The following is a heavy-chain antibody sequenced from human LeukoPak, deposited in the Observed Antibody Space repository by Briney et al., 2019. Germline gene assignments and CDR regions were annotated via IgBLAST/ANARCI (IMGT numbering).Heavy chain of an antibody. CDR1: GFTFSSYA. V-gene: IGHV3-23*01. Sequence: GGSPRLSCAASGFTFSSYAMSWVRQAPGKGLEWVSAISGSGGSTYYADSVKGRFTISRDNSKNTLYLQMNSLRAEDTAVYYCGDFWSGNDAFDIWGQGTMVTVSS. D-gene: IGHD3-3*01. CDR3: GDFWSGNDAFDI. J-gene: IGHJ3*02. CDR2: ISGSGGST.